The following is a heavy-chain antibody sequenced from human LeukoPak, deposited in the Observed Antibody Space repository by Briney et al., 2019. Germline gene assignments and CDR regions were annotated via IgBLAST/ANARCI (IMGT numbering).Heavy chain of an antibody. V-gene: IGHV1-46*01. D-gene: IGHD2-8*02. CDR2: IAPSVDTT. J-gene: IGHJ4*02. CDR1: RFTFPNYL. Sequence: AAVKVACKSFRFTFPNYLLHSVRQAPGRGLEWVGRIAPSVDTTNYAQKFRGRVTMTRDTSTSTVYMELSSLRSDDTAIYYCVREESGGYFDYWGQGTLVTVSS. CDR3: VREESGGYFDY.